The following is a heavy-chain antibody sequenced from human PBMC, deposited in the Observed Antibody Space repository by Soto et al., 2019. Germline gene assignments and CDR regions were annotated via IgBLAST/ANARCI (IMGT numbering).Heavy chain of an antibody. CDR3: ARVDYYDFWSGSFPYMDV. CDR2: ISAYNGNT. J-gene: IGHJ6*03. CDR1: GYTFTSYG. V-gene: IGHV1-18*01. D-gene: IGHD3-3*01. Sequence: ASLKVSCKASGYTFTSYGISWVRQAPGQGLEWMGWISAYNGNTNYAQKLQGRVTMTTDTSTSTAYMELRSLRSDDTAVYYCARVDYYDFWSGSFPYMDVWGKGTTVTVS.